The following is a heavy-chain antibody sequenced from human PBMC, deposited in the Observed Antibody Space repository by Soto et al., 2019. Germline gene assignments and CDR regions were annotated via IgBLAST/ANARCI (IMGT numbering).Heavy chain of an antibody. Sequence: ASVKVSCKASGYTFTGYDIRWVRQAPGQGLEWMGWINPYNGGTNYAQRLQGRVTMTRDTSTSTAYMELSSLRADDTAVYYCARAEVVVTAAILSWSPSPQYDFDYWGQGTLVTVSS. V-gene: IGHV1-18*04. CDR1: GYTFTGYD. CDR3: ARAEVVVTAAILSWSPSPQYDFDY. D-gene: IGHD2-2*02. CDR2: INPYNGGT. J-gene: IGHJ4*02.